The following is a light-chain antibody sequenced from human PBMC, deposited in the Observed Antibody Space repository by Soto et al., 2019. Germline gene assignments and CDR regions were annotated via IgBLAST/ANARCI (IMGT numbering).Light chain of an antibody. CDR1: QSVNSN. CDR3: QQYNDWPPWT. CDR2: GAS. Sequence: EIVMTQSPATLSVSPWERATLSCRASQSVNSNLAWYQQKPGQAPRLLIYGASTRATGIPVRFSGSGSGTEFTLTISSLLSEDSALYYCQQYNDWPPWTFGQGTKVDIK. J-gene: IGKJ1*01. V-gene: IGKV3-15*01.